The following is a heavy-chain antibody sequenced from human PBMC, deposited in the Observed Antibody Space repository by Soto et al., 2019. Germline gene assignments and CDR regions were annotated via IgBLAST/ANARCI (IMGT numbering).Heavy chain of an antibody. CDR2: INTHNGNT. Sequence: QVQLEQSAPEVKKPGASVKVSCKASGYTFTTYGISWVRQAPGQGLEWLGWINTHNGNTNYAQNLQGRVIMTAATSTSTAYMELRSLRSDDTAIYYCTREGSAPYYYYGMAAWGQGTTVTVSS. D-gene: IGHD3-10*01. J-gene: IGHJ6*02. CDR1: GYTFTTYG. V-gene: IGHV1-18*01. CDR3: TREGSAPYYYYGMAA.